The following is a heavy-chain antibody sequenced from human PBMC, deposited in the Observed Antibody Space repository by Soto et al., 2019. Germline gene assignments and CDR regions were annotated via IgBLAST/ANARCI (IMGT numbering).Heavy chain of an antibody. CDR3: ARTYYDILTGYYTHRVPSGMDV. V-gene: IGHV1-18*01. Sequence: ASVKVSCKASGYTFTSYGISWVRQAPGQGLEWMGWISAYNGNTNYAQKLQGRVTMTTDTSTSTAYMELRSLRSDDTAVYYCARTYYDILTGYYTHRVPSGMDVWGQGTTVTVSS. J-gene: IGHJ6*02. CDR1: GYTFTSYG. CDR2: ISAYNGNT. D-gene: IGHD3-9*01.